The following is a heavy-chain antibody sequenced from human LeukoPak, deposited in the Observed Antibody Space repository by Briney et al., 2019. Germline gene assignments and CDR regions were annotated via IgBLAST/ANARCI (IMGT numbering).Heavy chain of an antibody. Sequence: GGSLRLSCAASGFTFSSYAMHWVRQAPGKGLEWVAVISYDGSNKYYADSVKGRFTISRDNSKNTLYLQMNSLRAEDTAVYYCARGSPDYYGSGSYYYYYYGMDVWGEGTTVTVSS. CDR1: GFTFSSYA. J-gene: IGHJ6*04. V-gene: IGHV3-30*04. D-gene: IGHD3-10*01. CDR2: ISYDGSNK. CDR3: ARGSPDYYGSGSYYYYYYGMDV.